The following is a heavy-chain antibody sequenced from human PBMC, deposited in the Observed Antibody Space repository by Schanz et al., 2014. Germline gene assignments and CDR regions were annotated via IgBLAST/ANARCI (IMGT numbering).Heavy chain of an antibody. J-gene: IGHJ4*02. CDR3: AKVRYSSGWRGDYFDE. V-gene: IGHV3-23*04. Sequence: EVQLVESGGGLVQPGGSLRLSCAASEFTFSTDAMSWVRQAPGKGLEWLSVISASGGDTYYADSVKGRFTISRDNSKNTLYLQMNSRRAEDTAVYYCAKVRYSSGWRGDYFDEWGQGTLXTVAS. D-gene: IGHD6-25*01. CDR1: EFTFSTDA. CDR2: ISASGGDT.